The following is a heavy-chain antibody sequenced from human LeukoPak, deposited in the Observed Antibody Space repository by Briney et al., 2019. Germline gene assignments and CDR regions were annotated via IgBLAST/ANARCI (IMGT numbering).Heavy chain of an antibody. Sequence: GGSLRLSCAASGFTFSSYSMNWVRQAPGKGLEWVSSISSSSSYIYYADSVKGRFTISRDNAKNSLYLQMNSLRAEDTAVYYCARAPLGYGGNSGAFDIWGQGTMVTVSS. CDR3: ARAPLGYGGNSGAFDI. D-gene: IGHD4-23*01. J-gene: IGHJ3*02. V-gene: IGHV3-21*01. CDR1: GFTFSSYS. CDR2: ISSSSSYI.